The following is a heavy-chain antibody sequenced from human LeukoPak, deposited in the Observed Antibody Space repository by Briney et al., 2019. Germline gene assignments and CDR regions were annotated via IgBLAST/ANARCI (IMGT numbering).Heavy chain of an antibody. V-gene: IGHV5-51*01. CDR1: GYRFTTYW. J-gene: IGHJ3*02. CDR3: ARQTGDNAFDI. Sequence: GESLKISCKGSGYRFTTYWIGWVRQMPGKGLEWMGIIYPGDSDARYSPSFQGQVTISADKFITTAYLQWNSLKASDTAMYYCARQTGDNAFDIWGRGTMVTVSS. D-gene: IGHD7-27*01. CDR2: IYPGDSDA.